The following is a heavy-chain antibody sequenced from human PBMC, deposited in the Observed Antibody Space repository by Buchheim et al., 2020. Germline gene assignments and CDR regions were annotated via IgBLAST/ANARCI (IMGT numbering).Heavy chain of an antibody. CDR2: ISGSGGST. CDR3: AKDQSLVVPAADYYYYGMDV. D-gene: IGHD2-2*01. J-gene: IGHJ6*02. CDR1: GFTFSSYA. Sequence: EVQLLESGGGLVQPGGSLRLSCAASGFTFSSYAMSWVRQAPGKGLEWVSAISGSGGSTYYADSVKGRFTISRDNSKNKLYLQMNSLRAEDTAVYYCAKDQSLVVPAADYYYYGMDVWGQGTT. V-gene: IGHV3-23*01.